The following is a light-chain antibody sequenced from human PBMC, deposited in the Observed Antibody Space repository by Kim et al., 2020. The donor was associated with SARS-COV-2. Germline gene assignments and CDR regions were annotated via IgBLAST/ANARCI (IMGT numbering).Light chain of an antibody. J-gene: IGLJ2*01. Sequence: KTVTISCAGSGGSIASNYVQWYQQRPGSAPTTVIYEDDQRPSGVPDRFSGSIDSSSNSASLTISGLKTEDEADYYCQSYDGNNQGVFGGGTKLTVL. CDR3: QSYDGNNQGV. CDR2: EDD. CDR1: GGSIASNY. V-gene: IGLV6-57*02.